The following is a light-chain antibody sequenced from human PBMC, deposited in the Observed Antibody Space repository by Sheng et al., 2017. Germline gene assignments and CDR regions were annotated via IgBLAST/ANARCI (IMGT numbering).Light chain of an antibody. Sequence: DIVMTQSPDSLAVSLGERATINCKSSQTVLYSLNNKNYLAWYQQKPRHPPKLLIYWASTRESGVPDRFSGSGSGTDFTLTINSLQAEDVAVYYCQQYYSTPTFGPGTKVEIK. CDR3: QQYYSTPT. J-gene: IGKJ1*01. V-gene: IGKV4-1*01. CDR1: QTVLYSLNNKNY. CDR2: WAS.